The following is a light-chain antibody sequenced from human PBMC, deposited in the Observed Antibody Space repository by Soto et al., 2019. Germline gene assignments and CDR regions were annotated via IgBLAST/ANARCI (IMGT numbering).Light chain of an antibody. Sequence: DLQMTQSPSSLSAPVGDRVTITCRAGQTIDTYLNWYKQEPGKAPKLLIFAASSLHSGVPSRFSGSGSGTEFTLTITSLQPEAFATYFCQQSHGIPYTFGLGTKLEIK. CDR1: QTIDTY. J-gene: IGKJ2*01. V-gene: IGKV1-39*01. CDR2: AAS. CDR3: QQSHGIPYT.